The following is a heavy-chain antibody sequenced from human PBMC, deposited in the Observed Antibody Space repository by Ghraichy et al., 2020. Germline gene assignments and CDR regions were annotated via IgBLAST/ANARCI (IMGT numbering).Heavy chain of an antibody. CDR1: GDSVSSGSFY. D-gene: IGHD3-10*01. V-gene: IGHV4-61*01. Sequence: SQTLSLTCSVSGDSVSSGSFYWSWIRQTPGKGLEWIGYIYYTVGTNYNPSLKSRVTLSVDTSKNQFSLKMTSLTAADTAVYYCARDYYGSGSYFGWFDPWGQGTLVTVSS. CDR3: ARDYYGSGSYFGWFDP. CDR2: IYYTVGT. J-gene: IGHJ5*02.